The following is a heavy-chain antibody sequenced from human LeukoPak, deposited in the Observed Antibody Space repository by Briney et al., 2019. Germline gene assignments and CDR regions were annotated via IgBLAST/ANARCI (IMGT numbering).Heavy chain of an antibody. V-gene: IGHV3-48*01. CDR1: GFTFSSYS. Sequence: GGSLRLSCAASGFTFSSYSMNWVRQAPGKGLEWVSYISSSSSTIYYADSVKGRFTISRDNAKNSLYLQMNSLRAEDTAVYYCATVFGVVIVGAFDIWGQGTMVTVSS. D-gene: IGHD3-3*01. CDR2: ISSSSSTI. CDR3: ATVFGVVIVGAFDI. J-gene: IGHJ3*02.